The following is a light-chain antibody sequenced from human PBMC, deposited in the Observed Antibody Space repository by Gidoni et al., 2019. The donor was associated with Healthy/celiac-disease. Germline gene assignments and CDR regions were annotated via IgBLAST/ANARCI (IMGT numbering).Light chain of an antibody. CDR1: SSDVGGYNY. V-gene: IGLV2-14*04. CDR2: DVS. Sequence: PGQSITISCTGTSSDVGGYNYVSWYQQHPGKAPKLMIYDVSNRPSGVSNRFSGSKSGNTASLTISGLQAEDEADYYCSSYTSSSTDVVFGGGTKLTVL. CDR3: SSYTSSSTDVV. J-gene: IGLJ2*01.